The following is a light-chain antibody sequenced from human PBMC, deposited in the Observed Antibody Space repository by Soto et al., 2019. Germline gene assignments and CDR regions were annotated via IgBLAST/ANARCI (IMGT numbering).Light chain of an antibody. CDR2: KAS. CDR3: QQYNSYLYT. CDR1: QSISSW. Sequence: DIQMTQSPSTLSASVGDIVTITCRASQSISSWLAWYQQKPGKAPKVLIYKASSLERGFPPRFSGSGSGTDFTLTISSLQPDHFATYYCQQYNSYLYTFGQGTKLEIK. V-gene: IGKV1-5*03. J-gene: IGKJ2*01.